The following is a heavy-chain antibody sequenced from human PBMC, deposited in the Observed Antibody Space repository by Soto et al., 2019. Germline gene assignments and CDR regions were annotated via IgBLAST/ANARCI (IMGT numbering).Heavy chain of an antibody. CDR1: GGSISSGGYY. CDR3: ASLFSSLEIRRSLDY. Sequence: SETLSLTCTVSGGSISSGGYYWSWIRQHPGKGLEWIGYIYYSGSTYYNPSLKSRVTISVDTSKNQFSLKLSSVTAADTAVYYCASLFSSLEIRRSLDYWGQGTLVTVSS. D-gene: IGHD3-3*01. V-gene: IGHV4-31*03. CDR2: IYYSGST. J-gene: IGHJ4*02.